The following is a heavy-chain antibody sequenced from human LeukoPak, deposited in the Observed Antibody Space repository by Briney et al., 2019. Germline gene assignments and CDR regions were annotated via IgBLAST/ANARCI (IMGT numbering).Heavy chain of an antibody. D-gene: IGHD3-3*01. CDR2: IYTSGST. CDR1: GGSISSYY. Sequence: SETLSLTCTVSGGSISSYYWSWIRQPPGKGLECIGYIYTSGSTNYNPPLESRVSISVDTSKNQFTLKLNPVTAAGTAVYYCARGAYDFWSGPNWFDPWGQGTLVTVSS. V-gene: IGHV4-4*08. CDR3: ARGAYDFWSGPNWFDP. J-gene: IGHJ5*02.